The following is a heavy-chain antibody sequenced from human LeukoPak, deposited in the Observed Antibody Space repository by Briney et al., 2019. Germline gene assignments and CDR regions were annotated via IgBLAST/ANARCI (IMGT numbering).Heavy chain of an antibody. CDR2: INGGGGSI. J-gene: IGHJ4*02. Sequence: GGSLRLSCAASGFTFSSYSMNWVRQAPGKGLEWVSYINGGGGSIYYADSVKGRFTISRDNAKNSLYLQMNSLRDEDTAVYYCARATNYGSGLTRNFDYCGQGTLVTVSS. CDR1: GFTFSSYS. V-gene: IGHV3-48*02. D-gene: IGHD3-10*01. CDR3: ARATNYGSGLTRNFDY.